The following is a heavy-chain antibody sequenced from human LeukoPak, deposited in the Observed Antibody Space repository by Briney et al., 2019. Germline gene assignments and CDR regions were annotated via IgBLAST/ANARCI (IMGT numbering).Heavy chain of an antibody. J-gene: IGHJ5*02. CDR3: ARVLQPYYDSSGYNNWFDP. Sequence: ASVKVSCKASGYTFTGYYMHWVRQAPGQGLEWMGWINPNSGGTYYAQKFQGRVTMTRDTSISTAYMELSRLRSDDTAVYYCARVLQPYYDSSGYNNWFDPWGQGTLVAVSS. CDR1: GYTFTGYY. D-gene: IGHD3-22*01. V-gene: IGHV1-2*02. CDR2: INPNSGGT.